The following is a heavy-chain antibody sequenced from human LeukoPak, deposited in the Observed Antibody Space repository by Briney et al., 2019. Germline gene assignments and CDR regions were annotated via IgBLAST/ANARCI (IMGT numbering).Heavy chain of an antibody. CDR1: GFTFSSYE. CDR2: ISSSGSTI. CDR3: AREGTMVRGRAYYYYYMDV. J-gene: IGHJ6*03. Sequence: GGSLRLSCAASGFTFSSYEMKWVRQAPGRGREWVSYISSSGSTIYYADSVKGRFTISRDNAKNSLYLQMNSLRAEDTAVYYCAREGTMVRGRAYYYYYMDVWGKGTTVTISS. V-gene: IGHV3-48*03. D-gene: IGHD3-10*01.